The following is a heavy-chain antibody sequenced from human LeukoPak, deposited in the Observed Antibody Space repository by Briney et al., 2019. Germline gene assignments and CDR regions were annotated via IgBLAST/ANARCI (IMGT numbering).Heavy chain of an antibody. CDR1: GGTSSSYA. CDR2: IIPIFGTA. J-gene: IGHJ5*02. CDR3: ARGAYDSSGYYPYNWFVP. V-gene: IGHV1-69*05. Sequence: GASVKVSCKASGGTSSSYAISWVRQAPGQGLEWMGRIIPIFGTANYAQKFQGRVTITTDESTSTAYMELSSRRSEDTAVYYCARGAYDSSGYYPYNWFVPWGQGTLVTVSS. D-gene: IGHD3-22*01.